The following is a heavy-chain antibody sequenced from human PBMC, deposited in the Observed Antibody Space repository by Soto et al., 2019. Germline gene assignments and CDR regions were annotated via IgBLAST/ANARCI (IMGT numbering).Heavy chain of an antibody. D-gene: IGHD6-6*01. J-gene: IGHJ4*02. V-gene: IGHV4-34*01. CDR3: ARGRGIAALAYFDY. Sequence: SETLSLTCAVYGGSFSGYYWSWIRQPPGKGLEWIGEINHSGSTNYNPSLKSRVTISVDTSKNQFSLKLSSVTAADTAVYYCARGRGIAALAYFDYWGQGTLVTVSS. CDR1: GGSFSGYY. CDR2: INHSGST.